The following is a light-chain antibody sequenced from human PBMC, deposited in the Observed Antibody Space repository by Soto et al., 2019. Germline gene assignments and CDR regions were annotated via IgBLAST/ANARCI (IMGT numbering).Light chain of an antibody. CDR1: QSVSSSY. CDR3: KQYGGSPRT. CDR2: GAS. V-gene: IGKV3-20*01. Sequence: EIVLTQSPGTLSLSPGERATLSCRASQSVSSSYLAWYQQKPGQAPRLLIYGASSRATGIPDRFSGSGSGTDFTLTISRLEPEDFAVYYCKQYGGSPRTFGQRTKVDIK. J-gene: IGKJ1*01.